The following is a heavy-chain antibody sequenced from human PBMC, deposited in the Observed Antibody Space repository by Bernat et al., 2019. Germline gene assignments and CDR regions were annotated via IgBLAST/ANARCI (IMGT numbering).Heavy chain of an antibody. J-gene: IGHJ5*02. D-gene: IGHD6-13*01. V-gene: IGHV1-69*06. CDR2: IIPIFGTA. CDR1: GGTFSSYA. CDR3: ARGPFAFVIAAAGTDWFDP. Sequence: QVQLVQSGAEVKKPGSSVKVSCKASGGTFSSYAISWVRQAPGQGLEWMGGIIPIFGTANYAQKFQGRVTITADKSTSTAYMELSSLRSEDTAVYYCARGPFAFVIAAAGTDWFDPWGQGTLVTVSS.